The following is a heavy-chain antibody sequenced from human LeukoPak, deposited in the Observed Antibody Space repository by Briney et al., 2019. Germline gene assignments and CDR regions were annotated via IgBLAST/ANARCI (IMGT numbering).Heavy chain of an antibody. V-gene: IGHV3-48*01. J-gene: IGHJ3*01. CDR2: ITGSSRTK. CDR3: ARPTSSGWYSH. CDR1: GFIFSNYD. D-gene: IGHD6-19*01. Sequence: GRSLRLSCAASGFIFSNYDMNWVRQAPGKGLEWVSYITGSSRTKSYADSVKGRFTISRDNAENSVYLQMNSLRAEDTAVYYCARPTSSGWYSHWGQGTMVTVSS.